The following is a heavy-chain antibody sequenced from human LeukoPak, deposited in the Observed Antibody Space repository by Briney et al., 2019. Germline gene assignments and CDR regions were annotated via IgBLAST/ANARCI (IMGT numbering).Heavy chain of an antibody. CDR3: SRGRLFGHY. V-gene: IGHV3-48*03. Sequence: GGSLRLSCAASGFTFISYDMNWVRQAPGKGLEWVSYISGGGGSIYYTDSVKGRFTIYRDNANNSLYLQINSLRAEDTSVYYCSRGRLFGHYWGQGALVTVSS. CDR2: ISGGGGSI. D-gene: IGHD2-21*02. CDR1: GFTFISYD. J-gene: IGHJ4*02.